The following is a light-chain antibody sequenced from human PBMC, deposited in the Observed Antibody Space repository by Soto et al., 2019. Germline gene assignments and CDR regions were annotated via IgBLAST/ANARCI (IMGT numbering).Light chain of an antibody. J-gene: IGKJ1*01. CDR1: QSVSSN. V-gene: IGKV3-20*01. CDR3: QQFDGSLWT. Sequence: EIVLTQSPATLSLSPGERATLSCRASQSVSSNLAWYQQKPGQAPRLLIYDASTRATGIPDRFSGSGSGTDFTLTISRLEPEDFAVYCCQQFDGSLWTFGPGTKVDIK. CDR2: DAS.